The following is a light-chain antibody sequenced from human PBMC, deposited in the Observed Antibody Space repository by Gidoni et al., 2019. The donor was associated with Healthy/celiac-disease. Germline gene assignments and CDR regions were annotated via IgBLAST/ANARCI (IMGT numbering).Light chain of an antibody. CDR1: ALPKQY. CDR2: KDS. J-gene: IGLJ3*02. V-gene: IGLV3-25*03. Sequence: SSELPQPPSVSVSPGQTARITCSGDALPKQYAYWYQQKPGQAPVLVIYKDSERPSGIPERFSGSSSGTTVTLTISGVQAEDEADYYCQSADSSGTKVFGGGTKLTVL. CDR3: QSADSSGTKV.